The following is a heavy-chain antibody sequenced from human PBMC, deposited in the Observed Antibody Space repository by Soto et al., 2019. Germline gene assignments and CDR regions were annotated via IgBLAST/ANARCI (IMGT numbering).Heavy chain of an antibody. V-gene: IGHV4-31*03. CDR2: IYYSGST. CDR1: GGSISSGGYY. CDR3: ARDGANSGYDSYFDY. Sequence: SETLSLTCTVSGGSISSGGYYWSWILQHPGKGLEWIGYIYYSGSTYYNPSLKSRVTISVDTSKNQFSLKLSSVTAADTAVYYCARDGANSGYDSYFDYWGQGTLVTVSS. D-gene: IGHD5-12*01. J-gene: IGHJ4*02.